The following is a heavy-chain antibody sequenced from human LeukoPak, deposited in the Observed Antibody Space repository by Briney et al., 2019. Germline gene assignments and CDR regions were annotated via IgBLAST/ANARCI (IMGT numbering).Heavy chain of an antibody. CDR2: INYSGST. D-gene: IGHD3-3*01. CDR3: ARGDNVLRFLEVDAFDI. V-gene: IGHV4-34*01. J-gene: IGHJ3*02. Sequence: GSLRLSCAASGFTFSSYAMSWIRQPPGKRLEWIGEINYSGSTDYNPSLKSRVTISVDTSKNQFSLRLSSVTAADTAVYYCARGDNVLRFLEVDAFDIWGQGTMVTVCS. CDR1: GFTFSSYA.